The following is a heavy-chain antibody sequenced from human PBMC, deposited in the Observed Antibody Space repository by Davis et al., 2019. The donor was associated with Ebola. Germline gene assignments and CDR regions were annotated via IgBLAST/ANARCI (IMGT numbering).Heavy chain of an antibody. V-gene: IGHV6-1*01. D-gene: IGHD5-24*01. CDR1: GDSVPGKSGA. CDR2: TYYTSKWYN. J-gene: IGHJ3*02. CDR3: AKGWLRTGLDI. Sequence: HSQTLSLTCAISGDSVPGKSGAWNWIRQSPSRGLEWLGRTYYTSKWYNHYAASVKSRTTINADTSKNEFSLQLNSVTPEDTAVYYCAKGWLRTGLDIWGQGTMVIVSS.